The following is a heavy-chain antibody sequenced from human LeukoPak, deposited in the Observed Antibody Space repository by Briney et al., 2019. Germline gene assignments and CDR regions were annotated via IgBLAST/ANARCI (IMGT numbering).Heavy chain of an antibody. J-gene: IGHJ5*02. Sequence: GGSLRLSCAASGFTFSDYYMSWTRQAPGKGLEWVSYISSSGSTIYYADSVKGRFTISRDNTKSSLSLQMNSLRDEDTAVYYCARGRSLLWFGELSGDQYWFDPWGQGTLVTVSS. D-gene: IGHD3-10*01. CDR1: GFTFSDYY. CDR3: ARGRSLLWFGELSGDQYWFDP. V-gene: IGHV3-11*04. CDR2: ISSSGSTI.